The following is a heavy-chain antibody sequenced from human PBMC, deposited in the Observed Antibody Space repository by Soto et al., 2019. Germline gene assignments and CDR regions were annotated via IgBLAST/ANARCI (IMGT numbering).Heavy chain of an antibody. J-gene: IGHJ6*02. Sequence: QVQLQQWGAGLLKPSETLSLTCAVSGGSFSGYYWSWIRQPPGKGLEWMGEINHSGSTNYNPSLKSRVTISVDKSKNQFSLKLSSVTAADTAVYYCARGRKTVTTFGYYYYGMDVWGQGTTVTVSS. D-gene: IGHD4-17*01. CDR1: GGSFSGYY. CDR2: INHSGST. CDR3: ARGRKTVTTFGYYYYGMDV. V-gene: IGHV4-34*01.